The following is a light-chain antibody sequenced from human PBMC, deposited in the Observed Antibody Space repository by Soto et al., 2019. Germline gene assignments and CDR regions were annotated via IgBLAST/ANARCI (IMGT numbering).Light chain of an antibody. J-gene: IGKJ1*01. CDR1: QSLNNW. Sequence: DIQMTQSPSTLSASVGDRVTITCRASQSLNNWLAWYQQKPGKAPKLLIYKAYSLESGVPSTFSGSGSGTGFTPTISSPQPDDVATSYGQQYNSYSWTFGQGTKVDIK. V-gene: IGKV1-5*03. CDR3: QQYNSYSWT. CDR2: KAY.